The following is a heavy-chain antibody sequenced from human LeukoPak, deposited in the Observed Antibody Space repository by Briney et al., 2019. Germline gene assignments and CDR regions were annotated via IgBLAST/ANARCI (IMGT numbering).Heavy chain of an antibody. Sequence: PGGSLRLSCAASGFTFSSYEMNWVRQAPGKGLEWVSAISGSGGSTYYADSVKGRFTISRDNSKNTLYLQMNSLRAEDTAVYYCAKDRGWELKLFDYWGQGTLVTVSS. J-gene: IGHJ4*02. CDR3: AKDRGWELKLFDY. CDR2: ISGSGGST. D-gene: IGHD1-26*01. CDR1: GFTFSSYE. V-gene: IGHV3-23*01.